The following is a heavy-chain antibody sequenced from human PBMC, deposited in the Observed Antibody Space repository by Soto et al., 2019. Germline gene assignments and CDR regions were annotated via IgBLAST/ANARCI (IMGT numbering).Heavy chain of an antibody. Sequence: TSETLSLTCTVSGGSISSYSWSWIRQPPGKGLEGIGYIYHSGSIYYNPSLKSRVTISVDRSKNQFSLKLSSVTAADTAVYYCARHLHRITLSHRWGQGTLVTVSS. J-gene: IGHJ1*01. V-gene: IGHV4-59*08. CDR2: IYHSGSI. CDR3: ARHLHRITLSHR. CDR1: GGSISSYS. D-gene: IGHD3-3*01.